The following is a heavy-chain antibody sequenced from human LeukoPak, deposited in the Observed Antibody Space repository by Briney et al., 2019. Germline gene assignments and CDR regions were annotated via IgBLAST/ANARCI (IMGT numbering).Heavy chain of an antibody. CDR1: GGTFSSYA. CDR3: ARDHRRLGYCSSTSCYNY. V-gene: IGHV1-69*04. J-gene: IGHJ4*02. D-gene: IGHD2-2*02. CDR2: IIPILGIA. Sequence: SVKVSCKASGGTFSSYAISWVRQAPGQGLEWMGRIIPILGIANYAQKLQGRVTMTTDTSTSTAYMELRSLRSDDTAVYYCARDHRRLGYCSSTSCYNYWGQGTLVTVSS.